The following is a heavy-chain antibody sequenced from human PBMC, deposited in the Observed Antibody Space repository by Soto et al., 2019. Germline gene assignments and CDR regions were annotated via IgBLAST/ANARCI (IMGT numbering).Heavy chain of an antibody. V-gene: IGHV3-23*01. J-gene: IGHJ6*03. Sequence: EVQLLESGGGLVQPGGSLRLSCAASGFTFSSYAMSWVRQAPGKGLEWVSVISGSGGSTYYADSVKGRFTISRDNSKNTLYLQMNSLRAEDTAVYYCAKDVEYSSPDDYYYYMDVWGKGTTVTVSS. D-gene: IGHD6-6*01. CDR2: ISGSGGST. CDR3: AKDVEYSSPDDYYYYMDV. CDR1: GFTFSSYA.